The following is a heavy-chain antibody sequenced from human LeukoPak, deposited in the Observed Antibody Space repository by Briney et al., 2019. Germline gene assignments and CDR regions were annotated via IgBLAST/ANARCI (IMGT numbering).Heavy chain of an antibody. Sequence: SSETLSLTCTVSGGSISSYYWSWIRQPAGKGLEWIGRIYTSGSTNYNPSLKSRVTMSVGTSKNQFSLKLSSVTAADTAVYYCAREAFTMVRGVIIYYYYYMDVWGKGTTVTISS. V-gene: IGHV4-4*07. CDR3: AREAFTMVRGVIIYYYYYMDV. CDR1: GGSISSYY. J-gene: IGHJ6*03. D-gene: IGHD3-10*01. CDR2: IYTSGST.